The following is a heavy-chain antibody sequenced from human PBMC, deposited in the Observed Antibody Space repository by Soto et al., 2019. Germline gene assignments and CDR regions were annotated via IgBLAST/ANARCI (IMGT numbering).Heavy chain of an antibody. D-gene: IGHD1-26*01. J-gene: IGHJ3*02. V-gene: IGHV1-69*01. CDR3: ARDPKRSYTDAFDI. CDR2: IIPIFGTA. Sequence: QVQLVQSGAEVRKPGSSVKVSCKASGGTFSRHAISWVRQAPGQGLEWMGGIIPIFGTANYAQKFQGRVTITADESTSTAYMELSSLRSEDTAVYYCARDPKRSYTDAFDIWGQGTMVTVSS. CDR1: GGTFSRHA.